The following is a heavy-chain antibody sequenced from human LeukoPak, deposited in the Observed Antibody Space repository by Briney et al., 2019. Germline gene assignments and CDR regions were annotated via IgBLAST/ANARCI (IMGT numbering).Heavy chain of an antibody. CDR3: AKKMDVLEWPPTGNWFGP. CDR1: GFTFSSYA. Sequence: PGGSLRLSCAASGFTFSSYAMSWVRQAPGKGLEWVSAISGSGGSTYYADSVKGRFTISRDNSKNTLYLQMNSLRAEDTAVYYCAKKMDVLEWPPTGNWFGPWGQGTLVTVSS. V-gene: IGHV3-23*01. J-gene: IGHJ5*02. D-gene: IGHD3-3*01. CDR2: ISGSGGST.